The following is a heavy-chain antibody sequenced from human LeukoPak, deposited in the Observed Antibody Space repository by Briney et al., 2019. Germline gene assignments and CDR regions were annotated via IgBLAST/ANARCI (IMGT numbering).Heavy chain of an antibody. CDR1: GYTFTGYY. V-gene: IGHV1-2*02. D-gene: IGHD3-10*01. Sequence: ASVKVSCKASGYTFTGYYMHWVRQAPGQGLEWMGWINPNSGGTNYAQKLQGRVTMTTDTSTSTAYMELRSLRSDDTAVYYCARGLLLWFGELPMDNWFDPWGQGTLVTVSS. J-gene: IGHJ5*02. CDR3: ARGLLLWFGELPMDNWFDP. CDR2: INPNSGGT.